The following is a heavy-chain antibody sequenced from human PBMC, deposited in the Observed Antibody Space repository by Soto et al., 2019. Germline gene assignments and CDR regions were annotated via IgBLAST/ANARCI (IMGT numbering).Heavy chain of an antibody. D-gene: IGHD2-21*02. CDR2: IYDSGST. V-gene: IGHV4-59*01. CDR1: GGSISSYY. CDR3: ARSRGSRSDWPVDY. J-gene: IGHJ4*02. Sequence: PSETLSLTCTVSGGSISSYYWNWIRQPPGKGLEWIGYIYDSGSTNYNPSLKSRVTISVDTSKNQVSLKLSSVTAADTAVYYCARSRGSRSDWPVDYWGQGTLVTV.